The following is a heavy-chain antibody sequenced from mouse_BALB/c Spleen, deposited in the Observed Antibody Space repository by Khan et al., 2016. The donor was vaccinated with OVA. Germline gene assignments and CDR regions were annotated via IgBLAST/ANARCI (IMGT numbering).Heavy chain of an antibody. D-gene: IGHD1-1*01. Sequence: EVELVESGGGLVQPGGSRKLSCAASGFTFSSYGMHWVRQASEKGLEWVAYISGDSSTIYYTDTVKGRFTISRDNPKNTLSLQMTSLMSEDTAMYYCATSYYYGYYFDYWGPGTTLTVSS. V-gene: IGHV5-17*02. J-gene: IGHJ2*01. CDR3: ATSYYYGYYFDY. CDR1: GFTFSSYG. CDR2: ISGDSSTI.